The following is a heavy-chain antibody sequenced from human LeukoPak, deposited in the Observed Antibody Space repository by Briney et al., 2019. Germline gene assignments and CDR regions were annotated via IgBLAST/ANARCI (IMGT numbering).Heavy chain of an antibody. CDR3: VRGTAYYFDY. CDR2: INPNNGGA. CDR1: GYTFTGYY. J-gene: IGHJ4*02. D-gene: IGHD1-14*01. Sequence: GASVTVSCKASGYTFTGYYMHWVRQAPGQALEWMGWINPNNGGANYAQNFQGRVTMTRDTSISTAYMELSRLRSDDTAVYYCVRGTAYYFDYWGQGTLVTVS. V-gene: IGHV1-2*02.